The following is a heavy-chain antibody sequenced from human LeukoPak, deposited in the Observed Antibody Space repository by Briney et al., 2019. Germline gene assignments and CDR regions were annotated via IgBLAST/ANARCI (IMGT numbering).Heavy chain of an antibody. D-gene: IGHD4-23*01. Sequence: GGSLRLSCAASGFTFSSYAMHWVRQAPGKGLEWVAVISYDGSNKYYADSVKGRFTVSRDVSENMLYLQMSSLRADDTAVYYCARGGVATAWGAFDVWGQGTMVTVSS. CDR1: GFTFSSYA. V-gene: IGHV3-30-3*01. CDR3: ARGGVATAWGAFDV. CDR2: ISYDGSNK. J-gene: IGHJ3*01.